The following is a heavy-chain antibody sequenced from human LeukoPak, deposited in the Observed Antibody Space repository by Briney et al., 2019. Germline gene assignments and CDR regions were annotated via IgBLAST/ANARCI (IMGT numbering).Heavy chain of an antibody. Sequence: PSETLSLTCTVSGGSISSGSYYWSWIRQPAGKGLEWIGRIYTSGSTNYNPSLKSRDTISVDTSKNQFSLKLSSVTAADTAVYYCARARPPTYYYDSSGYGTYYFDYWGQGTLVTVSS. CDR1: GGSISSGSYY. J-gene: IGHJ4*02. V-gene: IGHV4-61*02. CDR3: ARARPPTYYYDSSGYGTYYFDY. D-gene: IGHD3-22*01. CDR2: IYTSGST.